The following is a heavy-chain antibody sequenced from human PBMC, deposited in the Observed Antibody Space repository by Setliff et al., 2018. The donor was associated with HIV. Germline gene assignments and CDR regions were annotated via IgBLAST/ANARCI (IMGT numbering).Heavy chain of an antibody. V-gene: IGHV1-69*13. Sequence: SVKVSCKASGYTFNNYGISWVRQAPGQGLEWMGGIIPIFGTANYAQKFQGRVTITADESTSTVYMELSSLRSEDTAVYFCARVGGSGSYYNEVYYYYYMDVWGKGTTVTVS. CDR3: ARVGGSGSYYNEVYYYYYMDV. CDR1: GYTFNNYG. J-gene: IGHJ6*03. CDR2: IIPIFGTA. D-gene: IGHD3-10*01.